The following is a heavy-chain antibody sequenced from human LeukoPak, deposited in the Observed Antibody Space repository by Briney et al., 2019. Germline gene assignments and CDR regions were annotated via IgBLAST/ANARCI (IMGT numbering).Heavy chain of an antibody. CDR2: INHSGST. Sequence: PSETLSLTCAVYGGSFSGYYWSWIRQPPGKGLEWIGEINHSGSTNYNPSLKSRVTISVDTSKPQFPLKLRSVTAAHTAVYYCARVRSGWTQYYFDYWGQGTMVTVSS. D-gene: IGHD6-19*01. V-gene: IGHV4-34*01. J-gene: IGHJ4*02. CDR1: GGSFSGYY. CDR3: ARVRSGWTQYYFDY.